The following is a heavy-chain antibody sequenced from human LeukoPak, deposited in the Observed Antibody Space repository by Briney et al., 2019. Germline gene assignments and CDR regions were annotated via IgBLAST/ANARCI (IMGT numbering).Heavy chain of an antibody. CDR3: AGGASEYSSSGDFAC. V-gene: IGHV3-48*01. D-gene: IGHD6-6*01. CDR1: GFTFSDYS. CDR2: ISSSSSTI. J-gene: IGHJ4*02. Sequence: GGSLRLSCAGGFTFSDYSMNWVRQAPGKGLEWVSYISSSSSTIYYADSVKGRFTISRDNAKNSLYLQMNSLSADDTAVYYCAGGASEYSSSGDFACWGQGTLVTVSS.